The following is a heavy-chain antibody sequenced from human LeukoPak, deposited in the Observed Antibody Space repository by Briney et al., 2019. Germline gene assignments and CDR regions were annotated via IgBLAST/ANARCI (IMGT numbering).Heavy chain of an antibody. CDR2: MNSDGSSS. D-gene: IGHD5-24*01. CDR1: GFTFSTHW. V-gene: IGHV3-74*01. Sequence: GGSLRLSCAASGFTFSTHWMHWARQAPGKGLEWVSRMNSDGSSSSYADSVKGRFTISRDNAQSTLYLQMNSLRAEDTAVYYCARGGDGSNIYWYFDLWGRGTLVTVSS. CDR3: ARGGDGSNIYWYFDL. J-gene: IGHJ2*01.